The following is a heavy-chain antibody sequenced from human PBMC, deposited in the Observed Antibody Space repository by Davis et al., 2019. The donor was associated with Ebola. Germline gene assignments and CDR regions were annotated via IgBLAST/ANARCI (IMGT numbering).Heavy chain of an antibody. Sequence: AASVKVSCKASGYTLVSYYAHWVRQAPGQGLEWMGIINPSGGTTTYAQKFQGRVTMTRGMSTNTLYMELSSLTSGDTAVYYCVRDLRGWGDFDYWGQGTLVTVSS. CDR1: GYTLVSYY. D-gene: IGHD3-10*01. CDR3: VRDLRGWGDFDY. CDR2: INPSGGTT. J-gene: IGHJ4*02. V-gene: IGHV1-46*01.